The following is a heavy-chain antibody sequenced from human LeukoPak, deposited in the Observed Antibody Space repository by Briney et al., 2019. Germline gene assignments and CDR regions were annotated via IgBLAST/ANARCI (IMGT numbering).Heavy chain of an antibody. CDR1: GFFFSSYA. Sequence: GGSLRLSCAASGFFFSSYALTWVRQAPGKGLEWVSVISASGGNTFYADSVRGRFTISRDNSKNTLYLQMNSLRAEDAAIYYCTKGGDGIQLWIPFDYWGQGTLVTVSS. CDR2: ISASGGNT. J-gene: IGHJ4*02. V-gene: IGHV3-23*01. CDR3: TKGGDGIQLWIPFDY. D-gene: IGHD5-18*01.